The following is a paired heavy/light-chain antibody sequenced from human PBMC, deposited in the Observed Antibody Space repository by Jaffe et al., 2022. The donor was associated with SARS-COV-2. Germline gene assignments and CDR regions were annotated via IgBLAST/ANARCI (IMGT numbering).Light chain of an antibody. CDR1: QSVSSSY. CDR3: QQYGSSPST. V-gene: IGKV3-20*01. Sequence: EIVLTQSPGTLSLSPGERATLSCRASQSVSSSYLAWYQQKPGQAPRLLFYGASSRATGIPDRFSGSGSGTDFTLTIIRLEPEDFAVYYCQQYGSSPSTFGQGTRLEIK. J-gene: IGKJ5*01. CDR2: GAS.
Heavy chain of an antibody. J-gene: IGHJ4*02. Sequence: QLQLQESGPGLVKPSETLSLTCTVSGDSISSSSYYWGWIRQPPGKGLECIGSIYYSGSTYYNPSLKSRVTMSVDASRNQFSLKLSSVTAADTAVYYCARQYCTTTRCYYYFDYWGQGTLVTVSS. D-gene: IGHD2-2*01. CDR2: IYYSGST. V-gene: IGHV4-39*01. CDR3: ARQYCTTTRCYYYFDY. CDR1: GDSISSSSYY.